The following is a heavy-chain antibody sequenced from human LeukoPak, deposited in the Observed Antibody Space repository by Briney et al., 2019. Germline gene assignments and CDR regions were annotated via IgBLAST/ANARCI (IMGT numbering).Heavy chain of an antibody. V-gene: IGHV3-7*01. Sequence: GGSLRLSCAASGFTFSSRWMTWVRQAPGKGLEWVANIHQDGSEKYYVDSVKGRFTISRDNAKNSLYLQMDSLRAEDTAVYYCARKDRYYTLWSTYYLIDYWGQGTLVTVSS. CDR1: GFTFSSRW. D-gene: IGHD3/OR15-3a*01. CDR2: IHQDGSEK. J-gene: IGHJ4*02. CDR3: ARKDRYYTLWSTYYLIDY.